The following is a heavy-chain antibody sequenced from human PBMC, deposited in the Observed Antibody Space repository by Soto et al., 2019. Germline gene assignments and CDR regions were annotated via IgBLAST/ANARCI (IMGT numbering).Heavy chain of an antibody. J-gene: IGHJ4*02. V-gene: IGHV3-48*03. Sequence: EVQLMESGGGLVQPGGTLRPSCATSGFRFSDYEMNWVRQAPGKGLGWVAYILSIGTTIYYTDSVKGRFTISRDNTKNLLYLQMNSLRVEDTGVYYCARGMDIVATIGFDSWGQGTMVTVSS. D-gene: IGHD5-12*01. CDR1: GFRFSDYE. CDR2: ILSIGTTI. CDR3: ARGMDIVATIGFDS.